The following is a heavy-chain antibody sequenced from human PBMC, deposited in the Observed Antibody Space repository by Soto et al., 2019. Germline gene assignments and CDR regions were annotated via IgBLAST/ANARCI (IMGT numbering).Heavy chain of an antibody. CDR3: ATFLVGATARNDFDS. CDR1: GGSIRSNDYF. V-gene: IGHV4-39*01. Sequence: LQLQESGPGVVKPSETLSLACSVSGGSIRSNDYFWGWVRQPPGKGLEWIGSIYSNGGTYYSPSLKSRATVSIDTSHNQFFLTVRSVTAADTAVYYCATFLVGATARNDFDSWGQGTLVTISS. D-gene: IGHD2-8*02. CDR2: IYSNGGT. J-gene: IGHJ4*02.